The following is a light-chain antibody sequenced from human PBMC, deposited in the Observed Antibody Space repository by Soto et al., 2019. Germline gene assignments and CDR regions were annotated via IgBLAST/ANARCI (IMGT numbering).Light chain of an antibody. CDR3: SSYTTGSTVV. Sequence: QSVLTQPASLSGSPGQSITISCTGTSSDVGAYNYVSWYQQHPGKVPKLMIYEVNYRPSGVSNRFSGSKSGNTASLTISGLQAEDGADYYCSSYTTGSTVVFAGGTKLTVL. V-gene: IGLV2-14*01. CDR1: SSDVGAYNY. J-gene: IGLJ2*01. CDR2: EVN.